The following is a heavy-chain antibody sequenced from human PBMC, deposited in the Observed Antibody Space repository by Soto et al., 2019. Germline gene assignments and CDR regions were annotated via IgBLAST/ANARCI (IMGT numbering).Heavy chain of an antibody. Sequence: ASVKVSCKASGYTFTNYAMHWVRQAPGQRLEWMGWIIAGNGNTKYSQKFQGRVTITRDTSASTAYMELRSLRSADTAVYYCAREGHCSSTSCFDYWGQGTLVTVSS. D-gene: IGHD2-2*01. V-gene: IGHV1-3*01. J-gene: IGHJ4*02. CDR2: IIAGNGNT. CDR1: GYTFTNYA. CDR3: AREGHCSSTSCFDY.